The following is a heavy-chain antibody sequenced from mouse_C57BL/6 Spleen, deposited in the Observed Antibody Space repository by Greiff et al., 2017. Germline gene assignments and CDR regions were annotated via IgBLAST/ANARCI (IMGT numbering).Heavy chain of an antibody. CDR3: AREDGNPYYYAMDY. CDR2: IDPEDGET. J-gene: IGHJ4*01. V-gene: IGHV14-2*01. D-gene: IGHD2-1*01. Sequence: DVQLQESGAELVKPGASVKLSCTASGFNIKDYYMHWVKQRTEQGLEWIGRIDPEDGETKYAPKFQGKATITADTSSHTAYLQLSSLTSEDTAVYYCAREDGNPYYYAMDYWGQGTSVTVSS. CDR1: GFNIKDYY.